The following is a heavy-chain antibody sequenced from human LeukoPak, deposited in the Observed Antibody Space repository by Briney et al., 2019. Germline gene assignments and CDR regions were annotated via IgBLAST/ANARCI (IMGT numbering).Heavy chain of an antibody. Sequence: SVKVSCKASGGTFSSYAISWVRQAPGQGLEWMGGIIPIFGTANYAQKFQGRVTITADKSTSTAYMELSSLRSEDTAVYYCARGYSSGAVIRIEYFDYWGRGTLVTVSS. J-gene: IGHJ4*02. CDR1: GGTFSSYA. D-gene: IGHD3-22*01. CDR3: ARGYSSGAVIRIEYFDY. CDR2: IIPIFGTA. V-gene: IGHV1-69*06.